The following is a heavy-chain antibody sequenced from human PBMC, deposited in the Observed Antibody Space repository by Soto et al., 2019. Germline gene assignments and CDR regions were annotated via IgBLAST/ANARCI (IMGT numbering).Heavy chain of an antibody. CDR3: ARGVGAYRFDY. D-gene: IGHD1-26*01. CDR2: IYYSGST. V-gene: IGHV4-30-4*01. Sequence: QVQLQESGPGLVKPSQTLSLTCTVSGGSISSGDYYWSWIRQPPGEGLEWIGYIYYSGSTYYNPSRQSRVTISVDTSKNQFSLKLSSVTAADTAVYYCARGVGAYRFDYWGPGTLGTVSS. CDR1: GGSISSGDYY. J-gene: IGHJ4*02.